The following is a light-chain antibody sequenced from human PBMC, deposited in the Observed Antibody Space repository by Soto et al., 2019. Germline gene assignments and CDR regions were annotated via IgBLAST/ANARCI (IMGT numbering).Light chain of an antibody. Sequence: EIVLTQSPATLSLSPGERATLSCRASQSVSSYLAWYQQKPGQAPRLLIYDASNRATGIPARFSGSGSGTDFTVTISSLEPEDFAVYYCQQRSNWPPQDTFGGGTKVEIK. CDR2: DAS. J-gene: IGKJ4*01. V-gene: IGKV3-11*01. CDR1: QSVSSY. CDR3: QQRSNWPPQDT.